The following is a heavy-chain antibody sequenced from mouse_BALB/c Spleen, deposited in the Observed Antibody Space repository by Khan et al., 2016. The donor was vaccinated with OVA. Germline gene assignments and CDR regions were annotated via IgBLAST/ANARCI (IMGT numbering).Heavy chain of an antibody. V-gene: IGHV2-2*02. D-gene: IGHD2-4*01. CDR3: ARNYDYDEGLAY. CDR2: IWSGGST. J-gene: IGHJ3*01. CDR1: GFSLTTYG. Sequence: QVQLKQSGPGLVQPSQSLSITCTVSGFSLTTYGVHWVRQSPGKGLEWLGVIWSGGSTDYNAAFISRLSICKANSKSQVFFKMNSLQANDTARYYCARNYDYDEGLAYWGQGTLVTVSA.